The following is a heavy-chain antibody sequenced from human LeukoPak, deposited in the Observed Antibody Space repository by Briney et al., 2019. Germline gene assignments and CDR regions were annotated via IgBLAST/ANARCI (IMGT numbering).Heavy chain of an antibody. D-gene: IGHD3-22*01. V-gene: IGHV3-7*01. CDR2: IKQDGSAK. J-gene: IGHJ4*02. CDR1: GFTFSIFW. CDR3: ATSYDSSGNN. Sequence: GGSLRLSCAASGFTFSIFWMSWVRQAPGKGLEWVANIKQDGSAKYYVDSVKSRFTISRDNARNSLYLEMNNLRAEDTAIYYWATSYDSSGNNWGQGTLVTVSS.